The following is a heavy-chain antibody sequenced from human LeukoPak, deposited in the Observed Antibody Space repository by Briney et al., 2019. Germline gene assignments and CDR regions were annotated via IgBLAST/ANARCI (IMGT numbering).Heavy chain of an antibody. CDR1: GYTFTSYY. J-gene: IGHJ5*02. D-gene: IGHD1-26*01. CDR3: ARAFGIVGATGRFDP. CDR2: INPSGGST. Sequence: ASVKVFCKASGYTFTSYYMHWVRQAPGQGLEWMGIINPSGGSTSCAQKFQGRVTMTRDTSTSTVYMELSSLRSEDTAVYYCARAFGIVGATGRFDPWGQGTLVTVSS. V-gene: IGHV1-46*01.